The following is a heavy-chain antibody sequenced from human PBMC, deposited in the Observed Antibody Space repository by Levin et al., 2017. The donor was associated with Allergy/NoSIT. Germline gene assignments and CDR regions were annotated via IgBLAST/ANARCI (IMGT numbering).Heavy chain of an antibody. CDR1: GGSISSYY. J-gene: IGHJ2*01. V-gene: IGHV4-59*08. D-gene: IGHD2-21*02. CDR2: IYYSGST. Sequence: SQTFSLTCTVSGGSISSYYWSWIRQPPGKGLEWIGYIYYSGSTNYNPSLKSRVTISVDTSKNQFSLKLSSVTAADTAVYYCARHPRNCGGDCYSDWYFDLWGRGTLVTVSS. CDR3: ARHPRNCGGDCYSDWYFDL.